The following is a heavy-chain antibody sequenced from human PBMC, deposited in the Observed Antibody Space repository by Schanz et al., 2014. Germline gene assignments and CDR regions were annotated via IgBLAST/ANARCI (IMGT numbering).Heavy chain of an antibody. CDR3: ARPRFDYGEVDY. D-gene: IGHD4-17*01. V-gene: IGHV3-33*01. CDR1: GFSLNTYG. Sequence: QAPLMESGGGVVQPGTSLILSCSVSGFSLNTYGIHWFRQPAGKGLEWVAVIWNNGVTKYYADSVRGRFTISRDRFQNTLYLRMSSLRAEDTAVYYCARPRFDYGEVDYWGQGTLVTVSS. J-gene: IGHJ4*02. CDR2: IWNNGVTK.